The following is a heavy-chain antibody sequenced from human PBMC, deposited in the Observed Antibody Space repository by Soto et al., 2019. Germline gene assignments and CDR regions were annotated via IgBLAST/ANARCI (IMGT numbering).Heavy chain of an antibody. J-gene: IGHJ6*02. V-gene: IGHV1-69*13. Sequence: ASVKVSCKASGGTFSSYAISWVRQAPGQGLEWMGGIIPIFGTANYAQKFQGRVTITADESTSTAYMELSSLRSEDTAVYYCARDKSLKVPLPSYGIDVWGQGTTVTVSS. D-gene: IGHD3-16*02. CDR1: GGTFSSYA. CDR2: IIPIFGTA. CDR3: ARDKSLKVPLPSYGIDV.